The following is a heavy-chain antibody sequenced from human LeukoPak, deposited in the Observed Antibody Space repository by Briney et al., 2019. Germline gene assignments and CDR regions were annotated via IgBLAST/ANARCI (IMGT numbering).Heavy chain of an antibody. J-gene: IGHJ4*02. CDR1: GGSISSSSYY. CDR2: IYYSGST. V-gene: IGHV4-39*07. CDR3: AGDSVGAAARSFDY. D-gene: IGHD6-6*01. Sequence: TSETLSLTCTVSGGSISSSSYYWGWIRQPPGKGLEWIGSIYYSGSTYYNPSLKSRVTISVDTSKNQFSLKLSSVTAADTAVYYCAGDSVGAAARSFDYWGQGTLVTVSS.